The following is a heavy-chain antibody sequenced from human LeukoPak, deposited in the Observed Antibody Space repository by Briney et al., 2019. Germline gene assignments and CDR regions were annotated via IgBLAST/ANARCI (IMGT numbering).Heavy chain of an antibody. CDR2: ISYSGST. J-gene: IGHJ4*02. CDR3: ARVRASLTIDY. CDR1: GGSISSYF. Sequence: SETLSLTCTVSGGSISSYFWSWIRQPPGKGLEWIGYISYSGSTNYNPSLKSRVTISVDTSKYQFSLKVSSVTAADTAVYFCARVRASLTIDYWGQGALVTVSS. V-gene: IGHV4-59*01.